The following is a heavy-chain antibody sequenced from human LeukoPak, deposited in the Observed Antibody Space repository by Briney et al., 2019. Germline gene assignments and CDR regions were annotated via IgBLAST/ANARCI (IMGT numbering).Heavy chain of an antibody. CDR1: GGSVSSGSYY. CDR3: ARATVAAAGPSHYYYYYGMDV. J-gene: IGHJ6*02. D-gene: IGHD6-13*01. V-gene: IGHV4-61*01. Sequence: SETLSLTCTVSGGSVSSGSYYWSWIRQPPGKGLEWIGYIYYSGSTYYNPSLKSRVTISVDTSKNQFSLKLSSVTAADTAVYYCARATVAAAGPSHYYYYYGMDVWGQGTTVTVSS. CDR2: IYYSGST.